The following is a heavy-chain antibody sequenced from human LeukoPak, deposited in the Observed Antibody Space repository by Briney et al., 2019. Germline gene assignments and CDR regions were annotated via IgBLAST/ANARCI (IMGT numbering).Heavy chain of an antibody. J-gene: IGHJ5*02. V-gene: IGHV3-30*04. D-gene: IGHD6-19*01. CDR1: GFTFSSYA. Sequence: GGSLRLSCAASGFTFSSYAMHWVRQAPGKGLGWVAVISYDGSNKYYADSVKGRFTISRDNSKNTLYLQMNSLRAEDTAVYYCARTQQWLATGGWYWFDTWGQGTLVTVSS. CDR3: ARTQQWLATGGWYWFDT. CDR2: ISYDGSNK.